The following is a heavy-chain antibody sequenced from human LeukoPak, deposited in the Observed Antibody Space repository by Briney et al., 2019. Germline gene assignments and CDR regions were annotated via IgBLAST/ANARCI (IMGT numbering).Heavy chain of an antibody. J-gene: IGHJ5*02. Sequence: PSETLSLTCTVSGGSISGYYWSWIRQPPGKGLEWIGNIYYSGSTNYNPSLKSRVTISVDTSKNQFSLKLSSVTAADTAVYYCASRPDYYDGSGTQSWFDPWGQGTLVTVSS. CDR2: IYYSGST. CDR1: GGSISGYY. D-gene: IGHD3-22*01. V-gene: IGHV4-59*08. CDR3: ASRPDYYDGSGTQSWFDP.